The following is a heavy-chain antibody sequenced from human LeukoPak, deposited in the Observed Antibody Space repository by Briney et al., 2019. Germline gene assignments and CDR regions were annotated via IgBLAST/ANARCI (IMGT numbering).Heavy chain of an antibody. D-gene: IGHD3-9*01. V-gene: IGHV3-7*01. J-gene: IGHJ4*02. Sequence: PGGSLRLSCAASGFTFSGYWMSWVRQAPGKGLEWVANIKQDGSEKYYVDSVKGRFTISRDNAKNSLYLQMNSLRAEDTAVYYCARMYYDILTGDDYWGQGTLVTVSS. CDR2: IKQDGSEK. CDR1: GFTFSGYW. CDR3: ARMYYDILTGDDY.